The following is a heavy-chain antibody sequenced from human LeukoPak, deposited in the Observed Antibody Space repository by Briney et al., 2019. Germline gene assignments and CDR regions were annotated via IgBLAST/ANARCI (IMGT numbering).Heavy chain of an antibody. D-gene: IGHD6-6*01. J-gene: IGHJ3*02. CDR1: GFTFSSYA. CDR3: ARDKGDSSSLAFDAFDI. V-gene: IGHV3-23*01. CDR2: ISGSGGST. Sequence: GGSLRLSCAASGFTFSSYAMSWVRQAPGKGLEWVSAISGSGGSTYYADSVKGRFTISRDNAKNSLYLQMNSLRAEDTAVYYCARDKGDSSSLAFDAFDIWGQGTMVTVSS.